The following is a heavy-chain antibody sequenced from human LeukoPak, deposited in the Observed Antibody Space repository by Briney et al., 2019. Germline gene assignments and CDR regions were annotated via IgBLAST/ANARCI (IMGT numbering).Heavy chain of an antibody. CDR3: ARGHIVVVTAQLNWFDP. D-gene: IGHD2-21*02. J-gene: IGHJ5*02. CDR1: GGSISSGDYY. V-gene: IGHV4-30-4*01. Sequence: PSETLSLTCTVSGGSISSGDYYWSWIRQPPGKGLEWIGYIYYSGSTYYNPSLKSRITISVDTSKNQFSLKLSSVTAADTAVYYCARGHIVVVTAQLNWFDPWGQGTLVIVSS. CDR2: IYYSGST.